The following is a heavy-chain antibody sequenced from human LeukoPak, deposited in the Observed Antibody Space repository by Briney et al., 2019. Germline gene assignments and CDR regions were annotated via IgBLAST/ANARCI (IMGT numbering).Heavy chain of an antibody. CDR1: GFTFSRYV. CDR2: IRYDGSNK. J-gene: IGHJ4*02. Sequence: GGSLRLSCAASGFTFSRYVMQWVRQAPGKGLEWVAFIRYDGSNKNYADSVKGPFTISRDNSKNTLYLQMNSLRDEDTAVYYCAKGVSSYGDYGDVGQWGQGTLVSVSS. CDR3: AKGVSSYGDYGDVGQ. V-gene: IGHV3-30*02. D-gene: IGHD4-17*01.